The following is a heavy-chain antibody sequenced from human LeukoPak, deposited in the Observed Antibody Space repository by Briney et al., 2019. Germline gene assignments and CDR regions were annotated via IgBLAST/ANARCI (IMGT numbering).Heavy chain of an antibody. CDR2: IRYDGSNK. V-gene: IGHV3-30*02. D-gene: IGHD4-17*01. J-gene: IGHJ2*01. Sequence: PGGSLRLSCAASGFTFSSYGMHWVRQAPGKGLEWVAFIRYDGSNKYYADSVKGRFTISRDNSKNTLYLQMNSLRAEDTAVYYCARAVTVTKYWYFDLWGRGTLVTVSS. CDR1: GFTFSSYG. CDR3: ARAVTVTKYWYFDL.